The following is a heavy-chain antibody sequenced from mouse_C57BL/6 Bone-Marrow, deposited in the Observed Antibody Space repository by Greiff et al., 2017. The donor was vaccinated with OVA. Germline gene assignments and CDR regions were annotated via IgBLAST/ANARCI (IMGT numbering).Heavy chain of an antibody. Sequence: VQLQQPGAELVKPGASVKLSCKASGYTFTSYWMQWVKQRPGQGLEWIGEIDPSDSYTNYNQKFKGKATLTVDTSSSTAYMQLSSLTSEDSAVYYCAIDGAITTVAYFDCWGQGTTLTVSS. CDR2: IDPSDSYT. D-gene: IGHD1-1*01. V-gene: IGHV1-50*01. J-gene: IGHJ2*01. CDR1: GYTFTSYW. CDR3: AIDGAITTVAYFDC.